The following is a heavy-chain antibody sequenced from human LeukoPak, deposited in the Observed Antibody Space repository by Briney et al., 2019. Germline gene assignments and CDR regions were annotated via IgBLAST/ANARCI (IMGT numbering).Heavy chain of an antibody. Sequence: SVKVSCKASGGTFSSYAFSWVRQAPGQGLEWMGGIIPIVGTTNYAQMFQGRVTITADESTSTAYMELSSLRSEDTAVYYCARDVLDCSGGSCYSRGYFDYWGQGTLVTVSS. J-gene: IGHJ4*02. CDR2: IIPIVGTT. CDR1: GGTFSSYA. V-gene: IGHV1-69*13. CDR3: ARDVLDCSGGSCYSRGYFDY. D-gene: IGHD2-15*01.